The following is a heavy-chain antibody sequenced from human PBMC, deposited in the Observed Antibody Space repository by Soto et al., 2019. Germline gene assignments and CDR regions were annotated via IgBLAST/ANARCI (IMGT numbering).Heavy chain of an antibody. D-gene: IGHD3-22*01. CDR3: ARVAYYYDSSGYFY. CDR2: LWSDGSNQ. CDR1: GFTVTKHV. J-gene: IGHJ4*02. V-gene: IGHV3-33*01. Sequence: SLRLSCAASGFTVTKHVMHWVRRVPGKGLEWVAVLWSDGSNQRYADSVKGRFTISRDNSKNTLYLQMNSLRAEDTAMYYCARVAYYYDSSGYFYWGQGTLVTVSS.